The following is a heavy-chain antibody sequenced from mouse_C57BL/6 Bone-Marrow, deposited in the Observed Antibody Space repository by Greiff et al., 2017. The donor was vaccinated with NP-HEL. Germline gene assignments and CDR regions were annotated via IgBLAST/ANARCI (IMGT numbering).Heavy chain of an antibody. J-gene: IGHJ4*01. D-gene: IGHD1-1*01. Sequence: VQLQQPGAELVKPGASVKLSCKASGYTFTSYWMHWVKQRPGQGLEWIGMIHPNSGSTNYNEKFKGKATLTVDKSSSTAYMQLSSLTSEDSAVYYCARRVVPYAMDYWGQGTSVTVSS. CDR3: ARRVVPYAMDY. V-gene: IGHV1-64*01. CDR1: GYTFTSYW. CDR2: IHPNSGST.